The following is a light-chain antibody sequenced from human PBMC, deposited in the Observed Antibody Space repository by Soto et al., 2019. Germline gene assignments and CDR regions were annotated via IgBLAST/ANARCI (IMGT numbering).Light chain of an antibody. CDR2: AAS. J-gene: IGKJ1*01. Sequence: DIQLIQSPSFLSASVGDRVTITCRASQGISNYLAWYQQKPGKVPKLLIYAASTLQSGVPSRFSGSGSGTDFTLTISSLQPEDVATYYCQKYNSATWTFGQGTKVDIK. V-gene: IGKV1-27*01. CDR3: QKYNSATWT. CDR1: QGISNY.